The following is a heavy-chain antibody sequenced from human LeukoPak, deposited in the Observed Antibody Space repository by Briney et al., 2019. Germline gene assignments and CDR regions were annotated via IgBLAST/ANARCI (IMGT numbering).Heavy chain of an antibody. J-gene: IGHJ5*02. V-gene: IGHV3-21*01. CDR3: ARVKGSGYDPDWFDP. CDR2: ISSSSSYI. Sequence: GGSLRLSCAASGFTFSSYRMNWVRQAPGKGLEWVSAISSSSSYIHYADSVKGRFTISRDNAKNSLYLQMNSLRAEDTAVYYCARVKGSGYDPDWFDPWGQGTLVTVSS. D-gene: IGHD5-12*01. CDR1: GFTFSSYR.